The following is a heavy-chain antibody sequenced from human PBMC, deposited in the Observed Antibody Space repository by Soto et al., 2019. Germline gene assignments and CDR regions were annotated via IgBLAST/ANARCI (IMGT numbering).Heavy chain of an antibody. CDR1: GYTFTNYA. D-gene: IGHD2-2*01. V-gene: IGHV1-3*04. CDR2: INTGKGNT. CDR3: ARDGDDCSAAKCYVIDY. Sequence: GXSVKVSYKASGYTFTNYAMHWVRQAPGQRLEWVGWINTGKGNTKISQKFQDRITITSDTSARTAYMDLSSLRSEDTAMYYCARDGDDCSAAKCYVIDYWGQGTLVTVYS. J-gene: IGHJ4*02.